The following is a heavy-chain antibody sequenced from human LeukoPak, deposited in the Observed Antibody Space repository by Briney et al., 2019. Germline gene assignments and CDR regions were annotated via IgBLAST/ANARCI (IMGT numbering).Heavy chain of an antibody. J-gene: IGHJ5*02. V-gene: IGHV4-59*01. CDR1: GGSIRSYY. CDR3: ARAFRDSGSYDWFDP. Sequence: SETLSLTCTVSGGSIRSYYGSWIRQSPGKGLEWIGYIHYSGNTNYNPSLKSRVTMSEDTPKNQVSLKLSSVTAADTAVYYCARAFRDSGSYDWFDPWGQGTLVIVSS. CDR2: IHYSGNT. D-gene: IGHD1-26*01.